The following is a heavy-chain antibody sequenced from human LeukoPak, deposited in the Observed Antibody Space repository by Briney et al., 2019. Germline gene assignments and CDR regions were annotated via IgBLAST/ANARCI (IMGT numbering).Heavy chain of an antibody. CDR2: ISFDGNTI. J-gene: IGHJ4*02. D-gene: IGHD4-11*01. CDR1: GFAFNTYA. Sequence: HPGRSLRLSCAASGFAFNTYAMHWFRQAPGKGLEWVAVISFDGNTIHYADSVKGRFTISRDNSENTLFLQMDSLRAEDTAVYYCARSGGLQKFDWWGQGTLVTVSS. CDR3: ARSGGLQKFDW. V-gene: IGHV3-30-3*01.